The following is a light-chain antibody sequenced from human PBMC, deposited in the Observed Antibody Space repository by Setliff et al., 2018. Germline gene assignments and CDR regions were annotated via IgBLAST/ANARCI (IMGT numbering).Light chain of an antibody. CDR1: SSNIGAGHN. Sequence: QSVLTQPPSVSEAPGQRVTISCTGSSSNIGAGHNVHWYQQLPGTAPKLLIHGNTNRPSGVPDRFSGSRSGTSASLALTGLQAEDEAEFYCQSYDSSLCAHVSCTGTKVTAL. CDR2: GNT. J-gene: IGLJ1*01. CDR3: QSYDSSLCAHV. V-gene: IGLV1-40*01.